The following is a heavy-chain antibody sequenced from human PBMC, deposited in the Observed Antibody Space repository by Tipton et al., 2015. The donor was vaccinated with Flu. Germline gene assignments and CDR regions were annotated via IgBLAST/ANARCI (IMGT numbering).Heavy chain of an antibody. Sequence: TLSLTCTVSGGSITSGNYYWGWTRQSAGKGLEWIGRIYVSGSVNYNPSLESRLTIALDTSKNQVSLKLNSVTAADTAVYYCARVNLGGFDSWGQGTLLTVSS. CDR1: GGSITSGNYY. J-gene: IGHJ4*02. CDR2: IYVSGSV. CDR3: ARVNLGGFDS. V-gene: IGHV4-61*02. D-gene: IGHD3-16*01.